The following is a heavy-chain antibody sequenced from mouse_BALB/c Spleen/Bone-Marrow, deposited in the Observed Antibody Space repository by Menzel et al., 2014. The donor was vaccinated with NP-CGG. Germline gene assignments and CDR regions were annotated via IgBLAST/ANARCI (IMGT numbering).Heavy chain of an antibody. Sequence: LVESGGGLVQPGGSLKLSWAASGFTFSSYGMSWVRQTPDKRLELVATINSNRASTYYPVSVKGRFTISRDNDKNSLYLEMSSLRSEDTAMYYCAREGYDGQMEYLGQGTSVNVST. D-gene: IGHD2-2*01. CDR3: AREGYDGQMEY. V-gene: IGHV5-6-3*01. CDR2: INSNRAST. CDR1: GFTFSSYG. J-gene: IGHJ4*01.